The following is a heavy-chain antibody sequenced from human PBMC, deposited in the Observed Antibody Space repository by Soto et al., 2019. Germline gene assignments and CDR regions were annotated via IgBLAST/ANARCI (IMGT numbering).Heavy chain of an antibody. CDR2: NSAYNGNT. D-gene: IGHD6-13*01. V-gene: IGHV1-18*04. CDR3: ARVPRGAWYSQSLY. CDR1: GYTFTSYG. Sequence: QVQLVQSGAEVKKPGASVKVSCKASGYTFTSYGISWVRQAPGQGLEWMGWNSAYNGNTNIAPKLQGRVTMTTDTSTSTAYMELRSLRSDDTAVYYCARVPRGAWYSQSLYWGQGSLVTVSS. J-gene: IGHJ4*02.